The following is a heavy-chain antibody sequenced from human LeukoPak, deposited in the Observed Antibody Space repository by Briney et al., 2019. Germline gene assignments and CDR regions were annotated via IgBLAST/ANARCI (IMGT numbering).Heavy chain of an antibody. CDR3: ARDGGSGYDYERSDY. CDR2: IKQDGSEK. J-gene: IGHJ4*02. D-gene: IGHD5-12*01. Sequence: GGSLILSCAASGFTFSSYWMSWVRQAPGKGLEWVANIKQDGSEKYYVDSVKGRFTISRDNAKNSLYLQMNSLRAEDTAVYYCARDGGSGYDYERSDYWGQGTLVTVSS. CDR1: GFTFSSYW. V-gene: IGHV3-7*01.